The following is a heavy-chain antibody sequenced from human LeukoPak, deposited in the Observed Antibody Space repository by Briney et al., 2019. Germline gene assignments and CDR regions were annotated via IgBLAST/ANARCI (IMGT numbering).Heavy chain of an antibody. J-gene: IGHJ4*01. CDR3: AATRYCRGGLYSLDY. D-gene: IGHD2-15*01. CDR1: GGSINSYY. CDR2: IYFSGTT. Sequence: SETLSLTCTVSGGSINSYYWSWIRQPPGKVLEWIGFIYFSGTTNYNPSLMSRVTISINTSRSQSSLKLSSVTAADTAVYYCAATRYCRGGLYSLDYWGRGTLVTVSS. V-gene: IGHV4-59*08.